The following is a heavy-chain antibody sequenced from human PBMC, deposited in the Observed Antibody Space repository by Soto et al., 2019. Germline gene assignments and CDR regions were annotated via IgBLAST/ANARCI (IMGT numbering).Heavy chain of an antibody. V-gene: IGHV3-73*02. CDR2: IRSKGNSYAT. CDR1: GLSFSGSA. CDR3: TPGPNYDILTDHYYGMDV. D-gene: IGHD3-9*01. J-gene: IGHJ6*02. Sequence: EVQLVESGGGLVQPGGSPKLSCAASGLSFSGSAMHWVRQASGKGLEWVGRIRSKGNSYATAYAASVKGRFIISRVDSKNTAYLQMNSLKTEDTAVYYSTPGPNYDILTDHYYGMDVWGQGTTVTVSS.